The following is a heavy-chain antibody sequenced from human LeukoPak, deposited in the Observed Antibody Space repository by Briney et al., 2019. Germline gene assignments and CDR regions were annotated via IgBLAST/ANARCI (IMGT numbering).Heavy chain of an antibody. CDR3: ARDIVVVVAATYYYYYGMDV. V-gene: IGHV1-69*13. CDR1: GYNFIDYY. J-gene: IGHJ6*02. Sequence: ASVKVSCKASGYNFIDYYIHWVRQAPGQGLEWMGGIIPIFGTANYAQKFQGRVTITADESTSTAYMELSSLRSEDAAVYYCARDIVVVVAATYYYYYGMDVWGQGTTVTVSS. CDR2: IIPIFGTA. D-gene: IGHD2-15*01.